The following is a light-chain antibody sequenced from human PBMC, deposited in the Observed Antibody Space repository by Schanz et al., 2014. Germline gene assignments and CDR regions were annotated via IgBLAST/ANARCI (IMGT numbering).Light chain of an antibody. J-gene: IGKJ5*01. CDR1: QGIRND. CDR2: AAS. CDR3: QKYNIAPHT. Sequence: IQMTQSPSSLSASVGDRVTITCRASQGIRNDLAWYQQKPGKVPKLLIYAASTLQSGVPSRFSGSRSGTDFTLTISSLQPEDVAMYYCQKYNIAPHTFGQGTRLEIK. V-gene: IGKV1-27*01.